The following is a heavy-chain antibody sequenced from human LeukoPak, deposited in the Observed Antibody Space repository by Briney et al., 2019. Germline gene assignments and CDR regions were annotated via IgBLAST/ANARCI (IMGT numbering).Heavy chain of an antibody. D-gene: IGHD3-22*01. V-gene: IGHV1-69*06. CDR2: IIPIFGTA. CDR3: ARAGGSGYYFDY. Sequence: GASVTVSCKASGGTFSSYAISWVRQAPGQGLEWMGGIIPIFGTANYAQKFQGRVTITADKSTSTAYMELSSLRSEDTAVYYCARAGGSGYYFDYWGQGTLVTVSS. J-gene: IGHJ4*02. CDR1: GGTFSSYA.